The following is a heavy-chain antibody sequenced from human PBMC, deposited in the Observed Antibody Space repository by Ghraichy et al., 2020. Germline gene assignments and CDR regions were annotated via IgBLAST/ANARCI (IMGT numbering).Heavy chain of an antibody. Sequence: GGSLRLSCAASGSTFSSNWMPWVRKPPGKGLEWVANIKQDGSDKNYVDSVKGRFTISRDNAKNSLYLQMNSLRAEDTAVYYCARAKVHYGQYGNWFDPWGQGTLVTVSS. CDR1: GSTFSSNW. V-gene: IGHV3-7*03. CDR3: ARAKVHYGQYGNWFDP. D-gene: IGHD4-17*01. CDR2: IKQDGSDK. J-gene: IGHJ5*02.